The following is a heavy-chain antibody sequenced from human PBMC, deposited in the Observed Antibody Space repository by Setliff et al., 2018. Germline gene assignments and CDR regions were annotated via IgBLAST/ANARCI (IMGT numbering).Heavy chain of an antibody. CDR3: ARTCSGSGCYAGLES. Sequence: GGSLRLSCAASGFTFSSYGMNWVRQAPGKGLEWVSVISSSSTYISYADSVKGRFTISRDNSKNTLYLQMNSLRPEDTAVYYCARTCSGSGCYAGLESWGQGTPVTAPQ. D-gene: IGHD2-15*01. J-gene: IGHJ4*02. V-gene: IGHV3-21*01. CDR1: GFTFSSYG. CDR2: ISSSSTYI.